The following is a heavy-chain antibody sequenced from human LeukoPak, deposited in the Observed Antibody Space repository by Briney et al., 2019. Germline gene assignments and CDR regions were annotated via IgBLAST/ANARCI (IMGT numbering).Heavy chain of an antibody. CDR1: GFTFSSYG. CDR3: AKESVVALYYFDY. J-gene: IGHJ4*02. Sequence: GGSLRLSCAASGFTFSSYGMHWVRQAPGKGLEWVAFIRYDGSNKYYADSVKGRFTISRDNSKNTLYLQMNSLRAEDTAVYYCAKESVVALYYFDYWGQGTLVTVSS. V-gene: IGHV3-30*02. CDR2: IRYDGSNK. D-gene: IGHD3-22*01.